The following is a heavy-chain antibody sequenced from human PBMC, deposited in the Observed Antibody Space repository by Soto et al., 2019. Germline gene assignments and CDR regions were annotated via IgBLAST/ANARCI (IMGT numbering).Heavy chain of an antibody. CDR1: GFIFSDYA. D-gene: IGHD1-20*01. CDR3: AKDAVGYNGKCDWYAV. Sequence: EALLLESGGDLVQPGGPLRLSCAASGFIFSDYAMSWVRQAPGKGLEWVSSIDGSGGGTYYSDSVKGRFTVSRDDSEKTRYLQMSGLRVDDTATHFCAKDAVGYNGKCDWYAVWCQGTLVIVS. V-gene: IGHV3-23*05. CDR2: IDGSGGGT. J-gene: IGHJ5*02.